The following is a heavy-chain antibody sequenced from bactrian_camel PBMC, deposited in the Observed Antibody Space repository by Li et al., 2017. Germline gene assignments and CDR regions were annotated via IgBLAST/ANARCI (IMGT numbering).Heavy chain of an antibody. CDR1: EYFTMRYYC. Sequence: HVQLVESGGGSVQVGGSLRLACPASEYFTMRYYCLGWFRQVPGKEREGVAYIENDGTTTYVNSVKGRFTVSKDNVKTIMYLQMNSLKPEDTAMYYCAVGHWGGGVCYPAAGYWGQGTQVTVS. CDR2: IENDGTT. J-gene: IGHJ6*01. V-gene: IGHV3S63*01. D-gene: IGHD5*01. CDR3: AVGHWGGGVCYPAAGY.